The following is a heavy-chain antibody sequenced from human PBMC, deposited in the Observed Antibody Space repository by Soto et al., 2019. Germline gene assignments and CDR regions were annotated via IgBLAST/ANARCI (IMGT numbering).Heavy chain of an antibody. J-gene: IGHJ1*01. CDR1: GYTFTGYY. V-gene: IGHV1-2*04. D-gene: IGHD6-19*01. Sequence: QVQLVQSGAEVKKPGASVKVSCKASGYTFTGYYMHWVRQAPGQGLEWMGWINPNSGGTNYAQKFQGWVTMTRDTSISTGYMEVSRLRSDDTAVYYCAREGGPGKVAGTPGYFQHWGQGTLVTVSS. CDR2: INPNSGGT. CDR3: AREGGPGKVAGTPGYFQH.